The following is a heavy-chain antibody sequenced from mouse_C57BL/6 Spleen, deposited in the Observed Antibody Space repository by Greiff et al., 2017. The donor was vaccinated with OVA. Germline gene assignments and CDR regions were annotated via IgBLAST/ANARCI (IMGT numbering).Heavy chain of an antibody. D-gene: IGHD2-2*01. CDR2: FYPGSGSI. CDR3: ARHEGNDGYETAWFAY. J-gene: IGHJ3*01. Sequence: VQGVESGAELVKPGASVKLSCKASGYTFTEYTIHWVKQRSGQGLEWIGWFYPGSGSIKYNEKFKDKATLTADKSSSTVYMELSRLTSEDSAVYFCARHEGNDGYETAWFAYWGQGTLVTVSA. CDR1: GYTFTEYT. V-gene: IGHV1-62-2*01.